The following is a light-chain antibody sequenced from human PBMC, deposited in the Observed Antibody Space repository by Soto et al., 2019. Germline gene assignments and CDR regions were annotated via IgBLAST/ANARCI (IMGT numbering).Light chain of an antibody. CDR1: QRVGSD. Sequence: EMLMTQSPATLSVSPGERATLSCRASQRVGSDLAWYQQKPGQPTRLIMYGISTRATGIPARFSGSGSGTEFTLSISSLQSEDFAGYYCHQYHTWPGTFGPVTNVYF. V-gene: IGKV3-15*01. J-gene: IGKJ3*01. CDR3: HQYHTWPGT. CDR2: GIS.